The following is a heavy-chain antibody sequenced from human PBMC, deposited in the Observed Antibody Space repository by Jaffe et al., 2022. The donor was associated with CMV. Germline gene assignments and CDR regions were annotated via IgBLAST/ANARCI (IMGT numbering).Heavy chain of an antibody. J-gene: IGHJ6*03. V-gene: IGHV3-74*01. CDR2: INSDGSST. D-gene: IGHD6-19*01. CDR1: GFTFSSYW. Sequence: EVQLVESGGGLVQPGGSLRLSCAASGFTFSSYWMHWVRQAPGKGLVWVSRINSDGSSTSYADSVKGRFTISRDNAKNTLYLQMNSLRAEDTAVYYCARELSSGPEGYYYYYMDVWGKGTTVTVSS. CDR3: ARELSSGPEGYYYYYMDV.